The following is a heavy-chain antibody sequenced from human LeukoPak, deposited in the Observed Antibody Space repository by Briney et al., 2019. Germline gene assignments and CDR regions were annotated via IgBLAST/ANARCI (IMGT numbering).Heavy chain of an antibody. CDR1: GFTFSSYG. D-gene: IGHD6-13*01. V-gene: IGHV3-23*01. CDR2: VSGGAGNT. Sequence: GGSLRLSCAASGFTFSSYGMSWVRQAPGKGLELVSDVSGGAGNTFYADSVKGRFTISRDNSKNTLYLQMNSLRAEDTAVYYCAKREDSSDWYWSPEYFQHWGQGTLVTVSS. CDR3: AKREDSSDWYWSPEYFQH. J-gene: IGHJ1*01.